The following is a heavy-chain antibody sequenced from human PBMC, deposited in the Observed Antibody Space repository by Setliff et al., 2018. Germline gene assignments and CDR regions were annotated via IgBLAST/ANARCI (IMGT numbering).Heavy chain of an antibody. CDR1: GGSISSGDYY. D-gene: IGHD5-12*01. J-gene: IGHJ4*02. CDR3: ARGWLRFGYFDY. Sequence: PSETLSLTCTVSGGSISSGDYYWSWIRQPPGKGLEWIGYIYYSGSTYYNPSLKSRVTISVDTSKNQFSLKLSSVTAADTAVYYCARGWLRFGYFDYWGQETLVTVSS. V-gene: IGHV4-30-4*08. CDR2: IYYSGST.